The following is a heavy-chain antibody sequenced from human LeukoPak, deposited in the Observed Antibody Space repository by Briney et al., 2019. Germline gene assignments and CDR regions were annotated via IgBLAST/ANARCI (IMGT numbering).Heavy chain of an antibody. D-gene: IGHD2-2*02. CDR1: GFTVSSNY. CDR2: VSSSGSST. J-gene: IGHJ4*02. V-gene: IGHV3-23*01. Sequence: GGSLRLSCAASGFTVSSNYMSWVRQAPGKGLEWVSTVSSSGSSTCYADSVKGRFTISRDNSKNTLYLQMNSLRADDTAVYYCAKVDCSSTTCYTVDYWGQGTLVTVSS. CDR3: AKVDCSSTTCYTVDY.